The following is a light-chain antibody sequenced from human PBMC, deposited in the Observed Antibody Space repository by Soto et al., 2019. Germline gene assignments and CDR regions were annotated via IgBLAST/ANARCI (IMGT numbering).Light chain of an antibody. J-gene: IGKJ2*01. V-gene: IGKV3-20*01. Sequence: EIVLTQSPATLSLSPGERATLSCRASRSVSSSYIAWYQHKVGQAPRLLMYRTSSRATGIPDRFSGGGSGTDFTLSISRLEPEDFAVYYCQQYDNSPYTFGQGTKLEIK. CDR1: RSVSSSY. CDR2: RTS. CDR3: QQYDNSPYT.